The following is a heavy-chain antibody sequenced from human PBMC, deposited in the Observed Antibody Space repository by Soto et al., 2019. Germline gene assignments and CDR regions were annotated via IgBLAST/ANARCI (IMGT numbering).Heavy chain of an antibody. CDR2: ISAYNGNT. CDR3: ARDRGVAPPVAGNTHYYYNMDV. CDR1: GYSFTNYG. D-gene: IGHD6-19*01. V-gene: IGHV1-18*01. Sequence: QDRLVQSGVAVKKPGASVRVSCKASGYSFTNYGITWVRQAPGQVFEWMGWISAYNGNTNYAQKFQGRVTLTTDASTSTAYLELRSLRSDNTAVYYCARDRGVAPPVAGNTHYYYNMDVWGKGTTVTVSS. J-gene: IGHJ6*03.